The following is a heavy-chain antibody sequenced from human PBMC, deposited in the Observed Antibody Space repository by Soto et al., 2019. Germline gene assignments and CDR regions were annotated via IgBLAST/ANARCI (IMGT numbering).Heavy chain of an antibody. V-gene: IGHV1-69*13. CDR1: GGTFSSYA. J-gene: IGHJ4*02. CDR3: AMSKWELVPYFDY. Sequence: SLKVSCKASGGTFSSYAISWVRQAPGQGLEWMGGIIPIFGTANYAQKFQGRVTITADESTSTAYMELSSLRSEDTAVYYCAMSKWELVPYFDYWGQGTLVTVSS. D-gene: IGHD1-26*01. CDR2: IIPIFGTA.